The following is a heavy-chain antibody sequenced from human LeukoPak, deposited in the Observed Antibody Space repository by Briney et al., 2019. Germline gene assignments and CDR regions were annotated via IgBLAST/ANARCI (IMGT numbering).Heavy chain of an antibody. V-gene: IGHV3-23*01. CDR2: ISGSGGST. J-gene: IGHJ4*02. CDR3: AGRVVVAATLPDY. Sequence: GGSLRLSCAASGFTFSSYAMTWVRQAPGKGLEWVSAISGSGGSTYYADSVKGRFTISRDNSKNTLYLQMNSLRAEDTAVYYCAGRVVVAATLPDYWGQGTLVTVSS. D-gene: IGHD2-15*01. CDR1: GFTFSSYA.